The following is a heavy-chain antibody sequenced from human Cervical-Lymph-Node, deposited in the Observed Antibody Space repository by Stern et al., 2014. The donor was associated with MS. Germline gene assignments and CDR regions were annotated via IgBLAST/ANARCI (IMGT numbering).Heavy chain of an antibody. D-gene: IGHD2-21*01. CDR1: GYSFTSYA. CDR3: ARDGGSAYCADDCFDY. CDR2: INTNTGNT. J-gene: IGHJ4*02. Sequence: VQLVQSGSELKKPGAAVKVSCKASGYSFTSYAMNWVRQAPGQGLEWMGWINTNTGNTTYTQGFKGRFVLSLDTSVSTAYLQITSLKAEDTAVYYCARDGGSAYCADDCFDYWGQGTLVTVSP. V-gene: IGHV7-4-1*02.